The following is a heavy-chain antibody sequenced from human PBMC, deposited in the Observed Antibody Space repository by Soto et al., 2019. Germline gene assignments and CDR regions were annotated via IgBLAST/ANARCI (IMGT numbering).Heavy chain of an antibody. J-gene: IGHJ5*02. CDR3: KRDQGGSSDSWFDP. CDR1: TFSMYS. V-gene: IGHV3-21*01. D-gene: IGHD1-26*01. Sequence: EVQVVESGGGLVKPGGSLRLSCNFTFSMYSMNWFRQAPGKGLEWVSSISSGGSYIKYADSVKGRFTISRDNAKNSVSLQMNRLRVEDTAVYYCKRDQGGSSDSWFDPWGQGTQVTVSS. CDR2: ISSGGSYI.